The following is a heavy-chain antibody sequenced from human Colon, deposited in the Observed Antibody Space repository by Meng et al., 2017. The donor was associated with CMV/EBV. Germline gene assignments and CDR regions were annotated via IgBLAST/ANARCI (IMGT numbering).Heavy chain of an antibody. V-gene: IGHV4-39*01. J-gene: IGHJ1*01. CDR2: IYYSGTT. CDR3: ARQPLFTGAYGRGYFLH. CDR1: GGSISSSSGY. Sequence: ESLKISCTVSGGSISSSSGYWGWIRRPPGKGLEWIGTIYYSGTTYYNPSLTSRVTISVDTSKNQFSLRLSSVTAADTAVYYCARQPLFTGAYGRGYFLHWGQGALVTVSS. D-gene: IGHD2-21*01.